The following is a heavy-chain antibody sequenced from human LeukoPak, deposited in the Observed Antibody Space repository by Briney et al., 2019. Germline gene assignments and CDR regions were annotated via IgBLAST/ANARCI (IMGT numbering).Heavy chain of an antibody. CDR2: MNPNSGNT. CDR3: ARGLSPGY. Sequence: ASVKVSCKASGGTFSSYAISWVRQATGQGLEWMGWMNPNSGNTGYAQKFQGRVTTTRNTSISTTYMELSSLRSEDTAVYYCARGLSPGYWGQGTLVTVSS. J-gene: IGHJ4*02. V-gene: IGHV1-8*02. D-gene: IGHD5/OR15-5a*01. CDR1: GGTFSSYA.